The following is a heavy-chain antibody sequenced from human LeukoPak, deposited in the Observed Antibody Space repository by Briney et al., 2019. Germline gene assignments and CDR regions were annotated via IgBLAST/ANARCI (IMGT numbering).Heavy chain of an antibody. D-gene: IGHD6-19*01. CDR3: ARLLPSSEYYYYYYYMDV. CDR1: GYTFTSYD. J-gene: IGHJ6*03. Sequence: GASVKVSCKASGYTFTSYDVNWVRQATGQGLEWMGWMNPNSGNTGYAQQFQGRVTMTRNTSISTAYMELSSLRSEDTAVYYCARLLPSSEYYYYYYYMDVWGKGTTVTISS. CDR2: MNPNSGNT. V-gene: IGHV1-8*02.